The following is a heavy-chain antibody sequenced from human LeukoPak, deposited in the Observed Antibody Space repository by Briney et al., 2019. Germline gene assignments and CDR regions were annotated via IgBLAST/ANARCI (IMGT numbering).Heavy chain of an antibody. CDR2: IIPIFGTA. J-gene: IGHJ6*03. CDR3: ARTRVVPAALYYYYYYMDV. D-gene: IGHD2-2*01. V-gene: IGHV1-69*13. CDR1: GGTFSSYA. Sequence: PVKVSCNASGGTFSSYAISWVRQAPGQGLEWMGGIIPIFGTANYAQKFQGRVTITADESTSTAYMELSSLRSEDTAVYYCARTRVVPAALYYYYYYMDVWGKGTTVTVSS.